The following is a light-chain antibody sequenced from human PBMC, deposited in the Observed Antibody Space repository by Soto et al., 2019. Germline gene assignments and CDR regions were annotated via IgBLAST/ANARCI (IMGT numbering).Light chain of an antibody. CDR2: EVS. Sequence: QSVLTQPASVSGSPGQSITISCTGTSSDVGSYNLVSWYQHHPGKAPKLMIYEVSKRPSGVSNRFSGSKSGNTASLTISGLQAEDEADYYCCSYAGSSTFPYVFGTVTKVTVL. J-gene: IGLJ1*01. CDR3: CSYAGSSTFPYV. CDR1: SSDVGSYNL. V-gene: IGLV2-23*02.